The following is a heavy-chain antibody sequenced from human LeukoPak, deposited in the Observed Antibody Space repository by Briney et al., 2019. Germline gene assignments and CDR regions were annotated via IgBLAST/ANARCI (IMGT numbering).Heavy chain of an antibody. CDR2: IQYDGSYK. V-gene: IGHV3-30*02. Sequence: GESLRLSCATSGFTFGFYGMHWVRQAPGKGLEWVAFIQYDGSYKFYADSVQGRFSISRDNSKSTLFLQMNSLRPDDTALYYCAKTSDQLLYSKFDFWGQGTLVTVSS. CDR3: AKTSDQLLYSKFDF. J-gene: IGHJ4*02. CDR1: GFTFGFYG. D-gene: IGHD2-2*02.